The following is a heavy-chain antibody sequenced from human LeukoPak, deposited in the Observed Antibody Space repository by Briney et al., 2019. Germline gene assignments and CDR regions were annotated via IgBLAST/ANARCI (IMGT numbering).Heavy chain of an antibody. D-gene: IGHD6-13*01. V-gene: IGHV4-39*07. Sequence: SETLSLTCTVSGGSISSGSYYWGWIRQPAGKGLEWIGSIYHSGSTYYNPSLKSRVTISVDTSKNQFSLKLSSVTAADTAVYYCARDALLAAAGSFFDYWGQGTLVTVSS. CDR2: IYHSGST. CDR3: ARDALLAAAGSFFDY. J-gene: IGHJ4*02. CDR1: GGSISSGSYY.